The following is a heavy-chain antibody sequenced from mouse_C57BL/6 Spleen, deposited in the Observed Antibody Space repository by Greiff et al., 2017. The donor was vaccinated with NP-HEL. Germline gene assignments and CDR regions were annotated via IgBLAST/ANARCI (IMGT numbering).Heavy chain of an antibody. CDR3: ASPYSNYEAWFAY. CDR1: GYTFTSYD. J-gene: IGHJ3*01. CDR2: IFPRDGST. V-gene: IGHV1-85*01. D-gene: IGHD2-5*01. Sequence: VQLQQSGPELVKPGASVKLSCKASGYTFTSYDINWVKQRPGQGLEWIGWIFPRDGSTKYNEKFKGKATLTVDTSSSTAYMELHSLTSEDSAVYFCASPYSNYEAWFAYWGQGTLVTVSA.